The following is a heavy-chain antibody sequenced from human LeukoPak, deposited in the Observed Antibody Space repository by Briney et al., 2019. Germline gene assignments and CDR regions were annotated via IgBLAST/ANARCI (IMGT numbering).Heavy chain of an antibody. D-gene: IGHD3-10*01. CDR3: ARDRGITMVRGVIPDAFDI. J-gene: IGHJ3*02. V-gene: IGHV1-69*01. CDR2: IIPIFGTA. Sequence: SVTVSCKASGGTFSSYAISWVRQAPGQGLEWMGGIIPIFGTANYAQKFQGRVTITADESTSTAYMELSSLRSEDTAVYYCARDRGITMVRGVIPDAFDIWGQGTMVTVSS. CDR1: GGTFSSYA.